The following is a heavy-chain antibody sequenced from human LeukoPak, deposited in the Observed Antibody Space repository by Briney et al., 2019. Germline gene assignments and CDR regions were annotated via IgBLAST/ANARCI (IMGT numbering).Heavy chain of an antibody. Sequence: GESLKISCKGSGYSFTSYWIGWVRQMPGKGLEWMGIIYPGDSDTRYSPSFQGQVTILADKSISTAYLQWSSLKASDTAMYYCARGTTVTTFYFDYWGQGTLVTVSS. CDR1: GYSFTSYW. V-gene: IGHV5-51*01. D-gene: IGHD4-17*01. CDR2: IYPGDSDT. CDR3: ARGTTVTTFYFDY. J-gene: IGHJ4*02.